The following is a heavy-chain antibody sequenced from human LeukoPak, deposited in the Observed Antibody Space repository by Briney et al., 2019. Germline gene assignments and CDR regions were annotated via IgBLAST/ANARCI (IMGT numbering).Heavy chain of an antibody. CDR1: GGSISSGGYS. Sequence: PSETLSLTCAVFGGSISSGGYSWSWIRQPPGKGLEWIGYIYHSGSTYYNPSLKSRVTISVDRSKNQFSLKLSSVAAADTAVYYCARAYSYGYLDYWGQGTLVTVSS. J-gene: IGHJ4*02. CDR3: ARAYSYGYLDY. CDR2: IYHSGST. D-gene: IGHD5-18*01. V-gene: IGHV4-30-2*01.